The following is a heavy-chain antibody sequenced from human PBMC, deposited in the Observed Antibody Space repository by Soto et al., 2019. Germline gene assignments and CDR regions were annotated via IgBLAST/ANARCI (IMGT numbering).Heavy chain of an antibody. CDR3: ARDSSLDVRPLDH. J-gene: IGHJ4*02. D-gene: IGHD3-10*01. Sequence: VQLVESGGGLVKPGGSLRLSRAASGFTFSNAWMSWVRQAPGKGLEWVSYISSSGNYAKYADSVKGRFTISRDNAKKSVYLQMNSLRAEDTAFYYCARDSSLDVRPLDHWGQGTLVTVSS. V-gene: IGHV3-11*06. CDR1: GFTFSNAW. CDR2: ISSSGNYA.